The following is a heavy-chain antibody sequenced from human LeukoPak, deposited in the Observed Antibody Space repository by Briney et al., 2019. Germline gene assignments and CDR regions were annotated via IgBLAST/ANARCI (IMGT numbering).Heavy chain of an antibody. V-gene: IGHV4-4*02. Sequence: NPSETLSLTCAVSGGSISSSNWWSWVRQPPGKGLEWIGEIYHSGSTNYNPSLKSRVTISVDKSKTQFSLKLSSVTAADTAVYYCARGYSSSWYRGAFDIWGQGTMVTVSS. CDR1: GGSISSSNW. CDR3: ARGYSSSWYRGAFDI. D-gene: IGHD6-13*01. CDR2: IYHSGST. J-gene: IGHJ3*02.